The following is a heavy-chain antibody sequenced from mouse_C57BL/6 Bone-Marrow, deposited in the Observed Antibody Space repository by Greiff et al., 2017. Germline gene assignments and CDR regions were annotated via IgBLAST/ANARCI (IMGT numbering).Heavy chain of an antibody. V-gene: IGHV5-4*03. CDR3: ARSYYYGSPAWFAY. Sequence: EVKLLESGGGLVKPGGSLKLSCAASGFTFSSYAMSWVRQTPEKRLEWVATISDGGSYTYYPDNVKGRFTISRDNAKNNLYLQMSHLKSEDTAMYYCARSYYYGSPAWFAYWGQGTLVTVSA. CDR2: ISDGGSYT. CDR1: GFTFSSYA. J-gene: IGHJ3*01. D-gene: IGHD1-1*01.